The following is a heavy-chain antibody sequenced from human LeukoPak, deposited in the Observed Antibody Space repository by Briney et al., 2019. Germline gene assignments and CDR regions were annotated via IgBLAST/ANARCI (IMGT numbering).Heavy chain of an antibody. CDR3: ARHLNYYLDY. V-gene: IGHV3-74*01. D-gene: IGHD3-10*01. J-gene: IGHJ4*02. CDR1: GFTFSSYW. CDR2: INSDGSST. Sequence: GSLRLSCAASGFTFSSYWMHWVRQAPGKGLVWVSHINSDGSSTNYADSVKGRFTISRDNAKNTLYLQMNSLRAEDTAVYYCARHLNYYLDYWGQGTLVTVSS.